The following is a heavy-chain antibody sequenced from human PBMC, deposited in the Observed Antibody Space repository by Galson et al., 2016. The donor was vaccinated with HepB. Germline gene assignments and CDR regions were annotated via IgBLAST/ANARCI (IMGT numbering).Heavy chain of an antibody. J-gene: IGHJ6*02. CDR3: ARRFRYTYGPPYGMDV. CDR2: IYYSGST. D-gene: IGHD5-18*01. Sequence: SETLSLTCTVSGGSISSSSYYWGWIRQPPGKGLEWIGSIYYSGSTYYNPSLQSRVTISVDTSKNQFSLKMSSVTAADTAVYYCARRFRYTYGPPYGMDVWGRGTLVTVSS. V-gene: IGHV4-39*01. CDR1: GGSISSSSYY.